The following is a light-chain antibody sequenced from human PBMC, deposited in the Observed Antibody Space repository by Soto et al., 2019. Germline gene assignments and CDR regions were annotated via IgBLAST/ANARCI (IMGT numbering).Light chain of an antibody. CDR3: HQSYSTPLT. V-gene: IGKV1-39*01. Sequence: DIQLTQSPSSLSASIGDRVTITCRASQSFSTYLNWYQQKPGKAPKLLIYAASVLQSGVPSRFRGSGSGPDFTLTISNLQPEDFATYYCHQSYSTPLTFGGGTKVDIK. J-gene: IGKJ4*01. CDR2: AAS. CDR1: QSFSTY.